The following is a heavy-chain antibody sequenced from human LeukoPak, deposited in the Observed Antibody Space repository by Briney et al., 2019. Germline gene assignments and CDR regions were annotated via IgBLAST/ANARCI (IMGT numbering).Heavy chain of an antibody. J-gene: IGHJ4*02. CDR1: GYTFTGYY. CDR2: IDPSGGST. CDR3: ARDGDGGYSYGPIDY. Sequence: ASVKVSYKASGYTFTGYYMHWVRQAPGQGLEWMGIIDPSGGSTSYAHQFQGRVTMTRDTSTTTVYMEVSSLRSEDTAVFYCARDGDGGYSYGPIDYWGQGTRVTVSS. D-gene: IGHD5-18*01. V-gene: IGHV1-46*01.